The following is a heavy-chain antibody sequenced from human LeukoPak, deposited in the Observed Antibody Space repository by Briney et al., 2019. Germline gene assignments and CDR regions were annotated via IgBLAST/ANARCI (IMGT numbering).Heavy chain of an antibody. CDR2: ISYNPSYT. Sequence: GGSLRLSCEASGFSFSSYSSFSSYSMNWVRQAPGKGLEWASSISYNPSYTYYADSVKGRFTISRDNAKNSLYLQMNSLRAEDTAVYYCATPGKLPNYYYYMDVWGKGTTVTVSS. J-gene: IGHJ6*03. D-gene: IGHD2-15*01. CDR3: ATPGKLPNYYYYMDV. V-gene: IGHV3-21*01. CDR1: GFSFSSYSSFSSYS.